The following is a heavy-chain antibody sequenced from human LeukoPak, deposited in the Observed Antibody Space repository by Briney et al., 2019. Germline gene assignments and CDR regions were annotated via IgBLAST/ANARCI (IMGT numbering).Heavy chain of an antibody. Sequence: ASVKVSCKASGYTFTSYGISWVRQAPGQGLEWMGWISAYSGNTNYAQKLQGRVTMTTDTSTSTAYMELRSLRSDDTAVYYCARSWCSSTSCYHDGMDVWGQGTTVTVSS. D-gene: IGHD2-2*01. V-gene: IGHV1-18*01. CDR3: ARSWCSSTSCYHDGMDV. CDR1: GYTFTSYG. CDR2: ISAYSGNT. J-gene: IGHJ6*02.